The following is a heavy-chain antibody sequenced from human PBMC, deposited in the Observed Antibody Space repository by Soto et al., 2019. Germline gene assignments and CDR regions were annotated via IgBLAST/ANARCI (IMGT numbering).Heavy chain of an antibody. J-gene: IGHJ6*02. CDR2: MYSGGTT. CDR3: ARLSGDHSAFFSYGMDA. CDR1: GLLVSNNY. V-gene: IGHV3-53*01. D-gene: IGHD2-21*01. Sequence: PGGSLRLSCAASGLLVSNNYMSWVRQAPGKGLEWVSIMYSGGTTYYADSVEGRFTISRDNARNTLSLQMNSLRADDTAVYYCARLSGDHSAFFSYGMDAWGQGTTVTVSS.